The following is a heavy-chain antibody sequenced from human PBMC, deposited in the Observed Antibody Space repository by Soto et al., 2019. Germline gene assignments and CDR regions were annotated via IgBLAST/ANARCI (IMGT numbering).Heavy chain of an antibody. V-gene: IGHV4-59*01. CDR2: IYYSGST. J-gene: IGHJ6*02. CDR1: GGSISPYY. CDR3: ARDSRGPYYDSSGYYYRYGMDV. D-gene: IGHD3-22*01. Sequence: SETLALSYTVSGGSISPYYWSGIRHPPGKELEWIGYIYYSGSTNYNPALKSRVTISVDTSKNQFSLKLSSVTAADTAVYYCARDSRGPYYDSSGYYYRYGMDVWGQGTTVT.